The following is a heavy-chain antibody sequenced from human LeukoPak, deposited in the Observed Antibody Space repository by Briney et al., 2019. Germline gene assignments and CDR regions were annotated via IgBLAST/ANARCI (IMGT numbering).Heavy chain of an antibody. CDR1: GFTFSSYG. J-gene: IGHJ4*02. CDR3: ARDLGNGYFDY. CDR2: IWYDGSNK. Sequence: GGSLRLSCAASGFTFSSYGMHWVRQAPGKGLEWVAVIWYDGSNKYYADSVKGRLTISRDNSKNTLYLQMNSLRAEDTAVYYCARDLGNGYFDYWGQGTLVTVSS. V-gene: IGHV3-33*01. D-gene: IGHD7-27*01.